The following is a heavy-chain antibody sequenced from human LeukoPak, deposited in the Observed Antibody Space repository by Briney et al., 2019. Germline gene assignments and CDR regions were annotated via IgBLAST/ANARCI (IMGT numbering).Heavy chain of an antibody. Sequence: GGSLRLSCAASGFTFSSYAMTWVRQAPGKGLDWVSAISGSGGSTYYADSVKGRFTISRDNSKNQLYLQMNSLRADETAVYYCAKDPAVTTTRGDWGQGTLVPVSS. D-gene: IGHD4-17*01. CDR3: AKDPAVTTTRGD. CDR2: ISGSGGST. CDR1: GFTFSSYA. V-gene: IGHV3-23*01. J-gene: IGHJ4*02.